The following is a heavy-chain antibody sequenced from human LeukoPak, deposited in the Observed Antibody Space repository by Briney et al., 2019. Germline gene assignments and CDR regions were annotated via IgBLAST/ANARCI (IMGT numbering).Heavy chain of an antibody. Sequence: GESLEISCKGSGYSFTSYWIGWVRQMPGKGLEWMGIIYPGDSDTRYSPSFQGQVTISADKSISTAYLQWSSLKASDTAMYYCASLYCSSTSCTGSSWFDPWGQGTLVTVSS. V-gene: IGHV5-51*01. CDR3: ASLYCSSTSCTGSSWFDP. D-gene: IGHD2-2*01. CDR2: IYPGDSDT. J-gene: IGHJ5*02. CDR1: GYSFTSYW.